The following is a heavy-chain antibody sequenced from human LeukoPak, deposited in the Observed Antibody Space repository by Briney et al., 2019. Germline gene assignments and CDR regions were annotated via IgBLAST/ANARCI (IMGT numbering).Heavy chain of an antibody. J-gene: IGHJ4*02. V-gene: IGHV3-21*01. CDR2: VNTVSSYI. CDR1: GFTLSDYS. Sequence: GGSLRLSCATSGFTLSDYSMNWVRQAPGKGLEWVASVNTVSSYIYYADSMRGRFTISRDNAKNSLFLQMNSLRAEDTAVYYCARLRRNSDRSDFFYYYDHWGQGTLVTVSS. D-gene: IGHD3-22*01. CDR3: ARLRRNSDRSDFFYYYDH.